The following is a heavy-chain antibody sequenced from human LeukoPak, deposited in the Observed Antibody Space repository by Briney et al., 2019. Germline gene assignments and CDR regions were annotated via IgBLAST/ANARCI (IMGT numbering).Heavy chain of an antibody. V-gene: IGHV6-1*01. CDR3: AREGWFGERPSHWFDH. D-gene: IGHD3-10*01. Sequence: SQTLSLTCAISGDTISTKSATWNWIRQSPSRGLEWLGRTYYTSNSYNDYAVSVKIRITINPATSKNQLYLQLISVTPADTAVYYCAREGWFGERPSHWFDHWGQGTLVTVSS. CDR2: TYYTSNSYN. J-gene: IGHJ5*02. CDR1: GDTISTKSAT.